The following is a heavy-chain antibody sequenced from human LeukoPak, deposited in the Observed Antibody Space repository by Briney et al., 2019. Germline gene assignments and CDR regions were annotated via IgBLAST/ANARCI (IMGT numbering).Heavy chain of an antibody. D-gene: IGHD2-15*01. CDR3: ARRDIVVVVSASDY. V-gene: IGHV3-23*01. CDR2: ITASGDRT. J-gene: IGHJ4*02. Sequence: PGESLRLSCAASGFTFCDSIMIWVRRAPGKGQEWVSGITASGDRTFYGDSVRGRFTMSRDNSKNTVYLQMNSLRADDTAVYYCARRDIVVVVSASDYWGQGTLVTVSS. CDR1: GFTFCDSI.